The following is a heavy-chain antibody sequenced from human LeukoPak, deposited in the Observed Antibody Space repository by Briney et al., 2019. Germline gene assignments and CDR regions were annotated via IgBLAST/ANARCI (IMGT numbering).Heavy chain of an antibody. CDR1: GFTFSSYS. Sequence: GGSLRLSCAASGFTFSSYSMSWVRQAPGKGLEWVANIKQDGSEKYYVDSVKGRFTISRDNAKNSLYLQMNSPRAEDTAVYYCARYIAGANWFDPWGQGTLVTVSS. V-gene: IGHV3-7*03. CDR2: IKQDGSEK. J-gene: IGHJ5*02. CDR3: ARYIAGANWFDP. D-gene: IGHD5-12*01.